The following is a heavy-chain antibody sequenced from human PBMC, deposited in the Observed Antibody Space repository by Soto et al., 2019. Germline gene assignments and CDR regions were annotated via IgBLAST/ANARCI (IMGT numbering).Heavy chain of an antibody. D-gene: IGHD3-16*01. Sequence: QVQLVQSAAEVKKPGASVKVSCKASGYTFIRYGITWVRQAPGQGLEWMGWISPYNDYTIYAQKVQGRVTLTTDTSTRKVYMELRSRNSGDTAVYYCARGGYYDNTWGKLSHYGLDVWGQGTSVTVSS. CDR1: GYTFIRYG. CDR3: ARGGYYDNTWGKLSHYGLDV. V-gene: IGHV1-18*01. CDR2: ISPYNDYT. J-gene: IGHJ6*02.